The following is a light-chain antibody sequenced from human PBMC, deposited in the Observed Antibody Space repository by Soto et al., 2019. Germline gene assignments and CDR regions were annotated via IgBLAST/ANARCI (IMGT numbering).Light chain of an antibody. Sequence: QSVLTQPPSASGSPGQSVTISCTGTSSEVGGYNFVSWYQQHPGKAPKLMIYEVSRRPSGVPDRFSGSKSGNTASLTVSGLQTGDEADYYCTSYAGSNNYVFGTGTKVTVL. V-gene: IGLV2-8*01. CDR3: TSYAGSNNYV. J-gene: IGLJ1*01. CDR2: EVS. CDR1: SSEVGGYNF.